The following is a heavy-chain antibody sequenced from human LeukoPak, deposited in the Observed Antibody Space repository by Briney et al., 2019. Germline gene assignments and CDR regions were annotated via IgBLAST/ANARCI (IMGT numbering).Heavy chain of an antibody. CDR3: ALRGSSWQLGENYFDY. D-gene: IGHD6-13*01. CDR2: IYWDDDK. V-gene: IGHV2-5*02. CDR1: GFSLSTSGVG. Sequence: SGPTLVKPTQTLTLTCTFSGFSLSTSGVGVGWIRQPPGKALEWLALIYWDDDKRYSPSLKSRLTITKDTSKNQVVLTKTNMDPVDTATYYCALRGSSWQLGENYFDYWGQGTLVTVSS. J-gene: IGHJ4*02.